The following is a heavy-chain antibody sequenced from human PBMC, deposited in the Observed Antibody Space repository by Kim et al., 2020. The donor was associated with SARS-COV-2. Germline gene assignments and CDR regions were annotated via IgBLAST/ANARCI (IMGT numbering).Heavy chain of an antibody. CDR3: AKAEQDIVVVVAASNSRGIPPRY. Sequence: GGSLRLSCAASGFTFSSYAMSWVRQAPGKGLEWVSAISGSGGSTYYADSVKGRFTISRDNSKNTLYLQMNSLRAEDTAVYYCAKAEQDIVVVVAASNSRGIPPRYWGQGTLVTVSS. J-gene: IGHJ4*02. V-gene: IGHV3-23*01. CDR2: ISGSGGST. CDR1: GFTFSSYA. D-gene: IGHD2-15*01.